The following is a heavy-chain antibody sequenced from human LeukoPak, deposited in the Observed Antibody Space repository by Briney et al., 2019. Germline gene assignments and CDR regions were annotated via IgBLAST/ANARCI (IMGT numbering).Heavy chain of an antibody. J-gene: IGHJ4*02. Sequence: GGSLRLSCAATGFTFSDYWISWVRQAPGKGLDWVAHINPDGGQRSYVASVEGRFTISRDNAKNSLYLQMNSLRTEDTAVYYCARWRWQLSEFDLWGQGTLVTVSS. D-gene: IGHD5-24*01. V-gene: IGHV3-7*01. CDR2: INPDGGQR. CDR1: GFTFSDYW. CDR3: ARWRWQLSEFDL.